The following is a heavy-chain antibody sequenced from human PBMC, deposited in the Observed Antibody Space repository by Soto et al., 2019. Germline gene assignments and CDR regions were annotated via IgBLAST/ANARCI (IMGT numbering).Heavy chain of an antibody. CDR2: IYYSGST. D-gene: IGHD5-18*01. J-gene: IGHJ4*02. CDR1: GGSISSSSYY. V-gene: IGHV4-39*01. Sequence: PSETLSLTCTVSGGSISSSSYYWGWIRQPPGKGLEWIGSIYYSGSTYYNPSLKSRVTISVDTSKNQFSLKLSSVTAADTAVYYCARASNKRGYSYGPDYWGQGPLVTVSS. CDR3: ARASNKRGYSYGPDY.